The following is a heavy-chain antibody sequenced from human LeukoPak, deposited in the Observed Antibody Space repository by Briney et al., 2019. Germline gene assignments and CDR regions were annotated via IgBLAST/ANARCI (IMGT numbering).Heavy chain of an antibody. CDR1: GFTFGDYA. Sequence: GGSLRLSCTASGFTFGDYAMSWVRQAPGKGLEWVGFIRSKAYGGTTEYAASVKGRFTISRDDSKSIAYLQMNSLKTEDTAVYYCTRDSTYRYYFDYWGQGTLVTVSS. V-gene: IGHV3-49*04. D-gene: IGHD2-2*01. CDR3: TRDSTYRYYFDY. J-gene: IGHJ4*02. CDR2: IRSKAYGGTT.